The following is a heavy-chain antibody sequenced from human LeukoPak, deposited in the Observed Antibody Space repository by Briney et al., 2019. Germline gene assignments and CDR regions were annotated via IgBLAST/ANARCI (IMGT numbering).Heavy chain of an antibody. CDR2: ISGTYGST. V-gene: IGHV3-23*01. D-gene: IGHD3-22*01. Sequence: GGSLRLSCAASGFAFSSYAMTWVRQAPGKGLEWVSDISGTYGSTYYADSVKGRFTISRDNSRNTLYLQMNSLRAEDTAVYYCAKDLVSSGYYDYWGQGTLVTVSS. CDR1: GFAFSSYA. CDR3: AKDLVSSGYYDY. J-gene: IGHJ4*02.